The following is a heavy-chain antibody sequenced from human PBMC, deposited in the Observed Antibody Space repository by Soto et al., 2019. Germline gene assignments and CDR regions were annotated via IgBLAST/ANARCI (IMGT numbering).Heavy chain of an antibody. CDR1: GFPFSAYA. D-gene: IGHD2-2*01. CDR2: IGGSGTTI. CDR3: ASSLRHLSRLDN. V-gene: IGHV3-23*01. Sequence: GGSLRLSCVASGFPFSAYAMNWVRQTPGKGLEWVCGIGGSGTTIYCADSVKGRCTISRDNFGNTMYLQMNSVRVEDAAVYYCASSLRHLSRLDNWGQGTRVPVSS. J-gene: IGHJ4*02.